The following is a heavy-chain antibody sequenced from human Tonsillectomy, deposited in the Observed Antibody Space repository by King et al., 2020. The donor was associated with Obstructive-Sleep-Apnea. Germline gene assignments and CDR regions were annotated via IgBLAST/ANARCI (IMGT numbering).Heavy chain of an antibody. CDR2: IRSKAYGGTT. CDR1: GFTFGDFA. J-gene: IGHJ4*02. CDR3: TRDDLWFGEFKFDY. Sequence: VQLVESGGGLVQPGRSLRLSCTASGFTFGDFAMNWFRQTPGKGLEWVGFIRSKAYGGTTEYAASVKGRFTISRDDSKSIVYLQMNSLKTEDTAVYYCTRDDLWFGEFKFDYWGQGTLVTVSS. V-gene: IGHV3-49*03. D-gene: IGHD3-10*01.